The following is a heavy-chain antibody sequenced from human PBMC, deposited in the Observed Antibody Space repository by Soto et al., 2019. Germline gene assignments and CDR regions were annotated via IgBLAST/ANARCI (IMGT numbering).Heavy chain of an antibody. CDR2: ITSSSSTI. J-gene: IGHJ4*02. CDR1: GFTFTSNS. D-gene: IGHD2-21*02. V-gene: IGHV3-48*02. Sequence: PGGSLRLSCAASGFTFTSNSMNWVRKAPGKGLEWISYITSSSSTIYYADSVKGRFTISRDNAKNSLYLQMNSLRDDDTAVYYCARGRVGTAYFDYWGQGALVTAPQ. CDR3: ARGRVGTAYFDY.